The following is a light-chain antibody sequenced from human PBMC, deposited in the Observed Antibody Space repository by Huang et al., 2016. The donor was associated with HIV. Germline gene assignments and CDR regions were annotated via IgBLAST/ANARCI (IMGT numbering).Light chain of an antibody. CDR3: HQYNTGPQT. J-gene: IGKJ3*01. CDR1: QNINTN. V-gene: IGKV3-15*01. CDR2: GAS. Sequence: EIVMTQSPVTLSVSPGERATLSCRASQNINTNLAWYQHKPGQAPRLLIYGASTRSGGVPARFSGSGSGTEFTITISSLQSEDFALYFCHQYNTGPQTFGPGTKVDIK.